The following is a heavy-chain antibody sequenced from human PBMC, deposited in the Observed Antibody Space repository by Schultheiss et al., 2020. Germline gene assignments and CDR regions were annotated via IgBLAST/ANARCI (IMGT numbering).Heavy chain of an antibody. CDR1: GGSISSGDNY. V-gene: IGHV4-30-4*01. Sequence: SETLSLTCTVSGGSISSGDNYWSWIRQPPGKGLEWIGYSYYSGSTYYNPSPKSRVTISVDTSKNQFSLKLSSVTAADTAVYYCARGAYYYDSSGYYPHFDYWGQGALVTVSS. J-gene: IGHJ4*02. CDR3: ARGAYYYDSSGYYPHFDY. D-gene: IGHD3-22*01. CDR2: SYYSGST.